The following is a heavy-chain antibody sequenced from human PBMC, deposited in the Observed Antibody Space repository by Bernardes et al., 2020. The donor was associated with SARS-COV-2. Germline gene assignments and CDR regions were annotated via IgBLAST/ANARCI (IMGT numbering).Heavy chain of an antibody. D-gene: IGHD3-22*01. CDR3: ARQNYYYDSSGYYNDDAFDI. CDR1: GGSISSSSYY. J-gene: IGHJ3*02. CDR2: IYYSGST. V-gene: IGHV4-39*01. Sequence: SETLSLTCTVSGGSISSSSYYWGWIRQPPGTGLEWIGSIYYSGSTYYNPSLKSRVTISVDTSKNQFSLKLSSVTAADTAVYYCARQNYYYDSSGYYNDDAFDIWGQGKMVTVSS.